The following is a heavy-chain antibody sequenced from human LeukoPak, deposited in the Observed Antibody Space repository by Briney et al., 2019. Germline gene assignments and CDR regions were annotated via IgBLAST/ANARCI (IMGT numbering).Heavy chain of an antibody. CDR2: MNPNSGNT. D-gene: IGHD6-13*01. Sequence: GASVKVSCKASGYTFTSYDINWVRQATGQGLEWMGWMNPNSGNTGYAQKFRGRVTMTRNTSISTAYMELSSLRSEDTAVYYCARWTRRLSSSSRVTLFDPWGQGTLVTVSS. V-gene: IGHV1-8*01. CDR3: ARWTRRLSSSSRVTLFDP. J-gene: IGHJ5*02. CDR1: GYTFTSYD.